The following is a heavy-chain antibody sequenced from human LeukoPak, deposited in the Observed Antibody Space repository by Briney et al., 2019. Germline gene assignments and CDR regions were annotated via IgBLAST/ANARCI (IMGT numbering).Heavy chain of an antibody. CDR2: IYYSGST. Sequence: SETLSLTCTVSGGSISSYYWSWIRQPPGKGPEWIGYIYYSGSTNYNPSLKSRVTISVDTSKNQFSLKLSSVTAADTAVYYCATLLFEGSVNYMDVWGKGTTVTVSS. J-gene: IGHJ6*03. CDR3: ATLLFEGSVNYMDV. D-gene: IGHD2-15*01. CDR1: GGSISSYY. V-gene: IGHV4-59*01.